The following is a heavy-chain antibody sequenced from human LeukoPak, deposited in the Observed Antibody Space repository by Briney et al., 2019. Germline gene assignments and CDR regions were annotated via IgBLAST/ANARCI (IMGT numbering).Heavy chain of an antibody. V-gene: IGHV3-30*18. J-gene: IGHJ6*02. CDR3: AKLSLSDYGDYVSGHPWDYYYGMDV. CDR2: ISYDGSDK. CDR1: GFTFSSYG. Sequence: GGSLRLSCAASGFTFSSYGMHWVRQAPGKGLEWVAVISYDGSDKYYADSVKGRFTISRDNSKNTLYLQMNSLRAEDTAVYYCAKLSLSDYGDYVSGHPWDYYYGMDVWGQGTTVTVSS. D-gene: IGHD4-17*01.